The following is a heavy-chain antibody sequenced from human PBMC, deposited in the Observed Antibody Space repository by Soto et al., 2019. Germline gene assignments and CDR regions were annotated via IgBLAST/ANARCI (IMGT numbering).Heavy chain of an antibody. CDR2: TSSDGASK. CDR3: AIDRLPRREVADV. D-gene: IGHD2-15*01. Sequence: QGQLVESGGGVVQPGRSLRLSCVVSGFTFSMYAMHWARQAPGKGLEWVAVTSSDGASKYYADSVKGRFTISRDNSKNTRFLQMNSLRPEDTAVYYCAIDRLPRREVADVWGHGTTCNFSS. CDR1: GFTFSMYA. J-gene: IGHJ6*02. V-gene: IGHV3-30*04.